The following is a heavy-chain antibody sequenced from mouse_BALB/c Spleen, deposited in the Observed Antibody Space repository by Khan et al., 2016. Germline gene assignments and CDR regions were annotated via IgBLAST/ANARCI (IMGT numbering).Heavy chain of an antibody. J-gene: IGHJ2*01. CDR3: AAGITTVIVTRRHY. D-gene: IGHD1-1*01. CDR1: GYTFTNFG. V-gene: IGHV9-3-1*01. CDR2: INTNTGET. Sequence: QIQVVQSGPELKKPGETVKISCKASGYTFTNFGINWVRQAPGKGLEWMDWINTNTGETTYADDFKGRFAFSLETSASTAYLQVNNLTNEDTATYFCAAGITTVIVTRRHYWGQGTTLTVSS.